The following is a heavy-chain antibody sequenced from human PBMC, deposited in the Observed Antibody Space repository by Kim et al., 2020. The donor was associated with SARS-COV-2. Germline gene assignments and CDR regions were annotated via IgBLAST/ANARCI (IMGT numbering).Heavy chain of an antibody. Sequence: GGSLRLSCAASGITISNYWMTWVRQAPGKGLEWVASLRHGGTQFCEDSLKDRFTIYRDNAKNSLFLQLNSLRAEDTAVYYYSRSISEIEAARIGIYF. V-gene: IGHV3-7*01. D-gene: IGHD6-13*01. CDR2: LRHGGTQ. J-gene: IGHJ1*01. CDR3: SRSISEIEAARIGIYF. CDR1: GITISNYW.